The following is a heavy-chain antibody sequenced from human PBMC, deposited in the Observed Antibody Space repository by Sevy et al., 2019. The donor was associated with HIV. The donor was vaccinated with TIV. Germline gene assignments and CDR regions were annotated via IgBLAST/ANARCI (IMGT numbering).Heavy chain of an antibody. D-gene: IGHD3-22*01. CDR2: FDPEDDEK. CDR1: GRTLTELS. J-gene: IGHJ4*02. Sequence: ASVKVSCKVSGRTLTELSIHWVRQAPGKGLEWMATFDPEDDEKIYAQKFQGRVTMTEDTSTDTAYMELSRLRSEDTAVYYCATTKDYYDSSGYPFDYWGQGTLVTVSS. V-gene: IGHV1-24*01. CDR3: ATTKDYYDSSGYPFDY.